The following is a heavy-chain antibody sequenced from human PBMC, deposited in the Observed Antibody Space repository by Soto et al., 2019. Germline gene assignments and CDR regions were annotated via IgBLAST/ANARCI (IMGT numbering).Heavy chain of an antibody. D-gene: IGHD2-8*01. Sequence: PGGSLRLSCAASGFTFSNAWMSWVRQAPGKGLEWVGRIKSKTDGGTTDYAAPVKGRFTISRDDSKNTLYLQMNSLKTEDTAVYYCTTDPDGLPAGDYWGQGTLVTVSS. V-gene: IGHV3-15*01. J-gene: IGHJ4*02. CDR3: TTDPDGLPAGDY. CDR1: GFTFSNAW. CDR2: IKSKTDGGTT.